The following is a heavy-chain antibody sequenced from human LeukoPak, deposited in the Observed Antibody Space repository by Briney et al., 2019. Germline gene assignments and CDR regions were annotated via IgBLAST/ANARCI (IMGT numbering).Heavy chain of an antibody. CDR3: AREGSSSWYEGGFDY. J-gene: IGHJ4*02. D-gene: IGHD6-13*01. CDR2: ISAYNGNT. CDR1: GYTFTCYG. V-gene: IGHV1-18*01. Sequence: GASVKVSCKASGYTFTCYGISWVRQAPGQGLEWMGWISAYNGNTNYAQKLQGRVTMTTDTSTSTAYMELRSLRSDDTAVYYCAREGSSSWYEGGFDYWGQGTLVTVSS.